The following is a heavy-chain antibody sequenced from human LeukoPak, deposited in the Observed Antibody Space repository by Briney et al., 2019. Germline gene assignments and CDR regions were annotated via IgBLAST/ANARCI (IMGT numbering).Heavy chain of an antibody. D-gene: IGHD3-9*01. Sequence: SVKVSCKASGGTFSSYAISWVRQAPGQGLEWMGGIIPIFGTANYAQKFQGRVTITTDESTSTAYMELSSLRSEDTAVYYCARGMNYDILTGYYYWGQGTLVTVSS. CDR3: ARGMNYDILTGYYY. CDR1: GGTFSSYA. J-gene: IGHJ4*02. CDR2: IIPIFGTA. V-gene: IGHV1-69*05.